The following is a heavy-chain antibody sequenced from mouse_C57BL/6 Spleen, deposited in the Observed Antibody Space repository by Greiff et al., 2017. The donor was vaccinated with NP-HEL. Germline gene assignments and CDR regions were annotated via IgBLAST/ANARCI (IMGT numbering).Heavy chain of an antibody. D-gene: IGHD1-1*01. V-gene: IGHV1-72*01. CDR3: AREDTTVVENFDY. Sequence: VKLQQPGAELVKPGASVKLSCKASGYTFTSYWMHWVKQRPGRGLEWIGRIDPNSGGTKYNEKFKSKATLTVDKPSSTAYMQLSSLTSEDSAVYYCAREDTTVVENFDYWGQGTTLTVSS. J-gene: IGHJ2*01. CDR1: GYTFTSYW. CDR2: IDPNSGGT.